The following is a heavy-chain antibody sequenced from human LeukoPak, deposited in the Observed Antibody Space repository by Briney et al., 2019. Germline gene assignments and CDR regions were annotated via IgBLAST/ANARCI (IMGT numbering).Heavy chain of an antibody. V-gene: IGHV1-8*01. J-gene: IGHJ4*02. D-gene: IGHD5-18*01. Sequence: ASVKVSCKASGYTFTSYDISWVRQATGQGLEWMGWMNPNSGNTGYAQKFQGRVTMTRNTSISTAYMELSSLRSEDTAVYYCAYGGYSYGEFDYWGQGTLVTVSS. CDR2: MNPNSGNT. CDR3: AYGGYSYGEFDY. CDR1: GYTFTSYD.